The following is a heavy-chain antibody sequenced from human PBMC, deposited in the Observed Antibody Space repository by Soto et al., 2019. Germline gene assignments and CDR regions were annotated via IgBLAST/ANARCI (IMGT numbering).Heavy chain of an antibody. V-gene: IGHV4-4*02. D-gene: IGHD6-13*01. CDR2: IYHSGIT. J-gene: IGHJ4*02. Sequence: SETLSLTCAVSDGSISSNNWWSWVRQPPGKGLEWIGEIYHSGITNYNPSLKSRVTISVDKSKNQLSLKLNSVTAADTAMYYCLRAFQRSSWPFDSWGQGTLVT. CDR3: LRAFQRSSWPFDS. CDR1: DGSISSNNW.